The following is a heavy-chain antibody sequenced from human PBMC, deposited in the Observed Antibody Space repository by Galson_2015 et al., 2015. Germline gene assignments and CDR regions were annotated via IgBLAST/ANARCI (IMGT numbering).Heavy chain of an antibody. D-gene: IGHD2-2*01. CDR3: SRGQELVPAAMSYY. CDR1: GFTFKSYS. Sequence: SLRLSCAASGFTFKSYSMNWVRQAPGEGLERVSSISRYSDYIYYADSVKGRFTISRDNAKNWLYLQMNDLGAEDAAIYYCSRGQELVPAAMSYYCGQGTLVTVSS. V-gene: IGHV3-21*01. J-gene: IGHJ4*02. CDR2: ISRYSDYI.